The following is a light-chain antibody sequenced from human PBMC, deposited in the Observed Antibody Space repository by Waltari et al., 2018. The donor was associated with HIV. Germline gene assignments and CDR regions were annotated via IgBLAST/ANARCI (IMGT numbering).Light chain of an antibody. CDR2: DVS. Sequence: QSALTQPASVPGSPGQSITIPCTGTSSDVGGYNYVSWYQQHPGKAPKLMIYDVSNRPSGVSNRFSGSKSGNTASLTISGLQAEDEADYYCSSYTSSSPYAFGTGTKVTVL. V-gene: IGLV2-14*03. J-gene: IGLJ1*01. CDR3: SSYTSSSPYA. CDR1: SSDVGGYNY.